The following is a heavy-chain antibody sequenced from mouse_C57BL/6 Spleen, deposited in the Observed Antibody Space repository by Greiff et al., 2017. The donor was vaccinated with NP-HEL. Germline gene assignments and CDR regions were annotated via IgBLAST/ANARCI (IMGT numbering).Heavy chain of an antibody. CDR3: ARPPDYDGYYAAY. CDR1: GFTFSDYG. Sequence: EVMLVESGGGLVKPGGSLKLSCAASGFTFSDYGMHWVRQAPEKGLEWVAYISSGSSTIYYADTVKGRFTISRDNAKNTLFLQMTSLRSEDTAMYYCARPPDYDGYYAAYWGQGTLVTVSA. J-gene: IGHJ3*01. D-gene: IGHD2-3*01. V-gene: IGHV5-17*01. CDR2: ISSGSSTI.